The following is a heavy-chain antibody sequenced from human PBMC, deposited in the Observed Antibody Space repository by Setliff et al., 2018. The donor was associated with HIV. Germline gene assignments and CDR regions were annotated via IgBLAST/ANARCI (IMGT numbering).Heavy chain of an antibody. CDR1: GGSISSYY. Sequence: PSETLSLTCTVSGGSISSYYWNWIRQPAGKGLEWIGRIYTSGSTKYNPSLKSRVTMSVDTSKNQFSLKLGSVTAADTAVYYCATLRRDHDSYGEYRDDVFDIWGQGTMVTVSS. CDR3: ATLRRDHDSYGEYRDDVFDI. D-gene: IGHD4-17*01. V-gene: IGHV4-4*07. J-gene: IGHJ3*02. CDR2: IYTSGST.